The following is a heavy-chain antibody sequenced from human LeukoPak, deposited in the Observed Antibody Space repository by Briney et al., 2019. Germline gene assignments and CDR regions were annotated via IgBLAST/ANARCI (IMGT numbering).Heavy chain of an antibody. Sequence: PSETLSLTCTVSGGSINSGSDYWNWIRQPAGKGLEWIGRIYTSGSTNYNPSLKSRVTISTDTSKNQFSLKLSSVTAADTAVYYCARAPNYDFWSGGGYFFDSWGQGTLVTVSS. CDR2: IYTSGST. J-gene: IGHJ4*02. CDR1: GGSINSGSDY. V-gene: IGHV4-61*02. CDR3: ARAPNYDFWSGGGYFFDS. D-gene: IGHD3-3*01.